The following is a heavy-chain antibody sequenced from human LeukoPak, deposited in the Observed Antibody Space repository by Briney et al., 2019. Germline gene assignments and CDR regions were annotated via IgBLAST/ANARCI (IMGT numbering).Heavy chain of an antibody. CDR1: GFTFSSYA. V-gene: IGHV3-30*04. J-gene: IGHJ4*02. D-gene: IGHD3-3*01. CDR3: ARGRLLYFGKRGDY. CDR2: ILYDGSNI. Sequence: PGGSLRLSCAASGFTFSSYAMHWVRQAPGKGLEWVAVILYDGSNIYYGDSVKGRFTTSRDNSENTLYLQMNSLRPEDTAVYYCARGRLLYFGKRGDYWGQGTLVTVSS.